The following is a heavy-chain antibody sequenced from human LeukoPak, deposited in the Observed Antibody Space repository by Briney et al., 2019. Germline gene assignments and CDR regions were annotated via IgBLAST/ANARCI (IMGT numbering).Heavy chain of an antibody. Sequence: GGSLRLSCAASGFTVSSNYMSWVRQAPGKGLEWVSVIYTGGSTYYADSVKSRFTISRDNSKNTLYLQMNSLRAEDTAVYYCARDLFFDTSGYLDYWGQGTLVTVSS. CDR3: ARDLFFDTSGYLDY. D-gene: IGHD3-22*01. V-gene: IGHV3-66*01. CDR1: GFTVSSNY. CDR2: IYTGGST. J-gene: IGHJ4*02.